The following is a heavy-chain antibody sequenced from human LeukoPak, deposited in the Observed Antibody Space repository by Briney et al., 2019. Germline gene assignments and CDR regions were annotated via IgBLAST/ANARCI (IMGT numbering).Heavy chain of an antibody. J-gene: IGHJ4*02. CDR1: GFTFSTYP. CDR2: ITGGGGGT. V-gene: IGHV3-23*01. Sequence: AGGSLRLSCAASGFTFSTYPISWVRQAPGEGLEWVSTITGGGGGTYYADSVKGRFTISRDNSKHTVYLEMNSLRAEDTAVYYCARRLLVGTTVRPYFDYWGQGTLVTVSS. D-gene: IGHD1-26*01. CDR3: ARRLLVGTTVRPYFDY.